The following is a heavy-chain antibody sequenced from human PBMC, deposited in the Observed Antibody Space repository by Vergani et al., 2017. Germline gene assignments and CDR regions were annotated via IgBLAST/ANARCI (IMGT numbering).Heavy chain of an antibody. D-gene: IGHD5-12*01. J-gene: IGHJ5*02. CDR1: GGTFSSYA. V-gene: IGHV1-69*06. CDR2: IIPIFGTA. Sequence: QVQLVQSGAEVKKPGSSVKVSCKASGGTFSSYAISWVRQAPGQGLEWIGGIIPIFGTANYAQKFQGRVTITADKSTSTAYMELSSLRSEETAVYYCARDRGGGYSGYLPGEGGWFDPWGQGTLVTVSS. CDR3: ARDRGGGYSGYLPGEGGWFDP.